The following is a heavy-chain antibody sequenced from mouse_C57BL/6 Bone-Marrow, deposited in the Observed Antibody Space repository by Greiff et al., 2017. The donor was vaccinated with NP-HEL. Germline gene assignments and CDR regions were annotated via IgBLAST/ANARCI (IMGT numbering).Heavy chain of an antibody. V-gene: IGHV5-6*01. CDR1: GFTFSSYG. Sequence: EVMLVESGGDLVKPGGSLKLSCAASGFTFSSYGMSWVRPTPDKRLEWVATISSGGSYTYYPDSVKGRFTISRDNAKNTLYLQMSSLKSEDTAMYYCARAGTFDYWGQGTTLTVSS. J-gene: IGHJ2*01. CDR3: ARAGTFDY. CDR2: ISSGGSYT. D-gene: IGHD3-3*01.